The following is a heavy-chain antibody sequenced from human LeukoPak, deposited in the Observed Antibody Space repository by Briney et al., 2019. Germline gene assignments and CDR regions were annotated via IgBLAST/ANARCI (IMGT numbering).Heavy chain of an antibody. J-gene: IGHJ5*02. D-gene: IGHD2-21*01. CDR3: ARVRRKIGNWFDP. V-gene: IGHV4-34*01. Sequence: SETLSLTCAVSGGSFSGYYWSWIRQPPGKGLEWIGEINHSGSTNYNPSLKSRVTISVDTSKNQFTLKLSSVTAADTAVYYCARVRRKIGNWFDPWGQGTLVTVSS. CDR1: GGSFSGYY. CDR2: INHSGST.